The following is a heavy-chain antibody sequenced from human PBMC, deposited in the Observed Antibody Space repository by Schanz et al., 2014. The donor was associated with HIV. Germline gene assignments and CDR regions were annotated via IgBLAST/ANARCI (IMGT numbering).Heavy chain of an antibody. J-gene: IGHJ4*02. D-gene: IGHD5-12*01. V-gene: IGHV1-18*01. Sequence: LVQSGAEVKRPGASVTVSCTAAGSTFPDLDVNWVRQAAGQGLEWMGWISAYNGNTNYAQKLQGRVTMTTDTSTSTAYMDLRSLRSDDTAVYYCARGAAEMATMTPWRYWGQGTLVTVSS. CDR2: ISAYNGNT. CDR3: ARGAAEMATMTPWRY. CDR1: GSTFPDLD.